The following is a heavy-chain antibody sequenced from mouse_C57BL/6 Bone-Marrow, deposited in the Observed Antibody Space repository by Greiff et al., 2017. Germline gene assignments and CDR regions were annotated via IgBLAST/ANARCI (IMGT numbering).Heavy chain of an antibody. D-gene: IGHD1-1*01. Sequence: DVKLVESGGGLVQPGGSMKLSCVASGFTFSNYWMNWVRQSPETGLEWVAQIRLKSDNYATHYAESVKGRFTISRDDSKSSVYLQMNNLRAEDTGIYYCTFYYYGGGFAYWGQGTLVTVSA. CDR2: IRLKSDNYAT. CDR1: GFTFSNYW. CDR3: TFYYYGGGFAY. J-gene: IGHJ3*01. V-gene: IGHV6-3*01.